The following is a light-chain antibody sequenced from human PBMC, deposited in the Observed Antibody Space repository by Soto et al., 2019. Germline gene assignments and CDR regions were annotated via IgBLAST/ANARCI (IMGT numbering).Light chain of an antibody. CDR1: QSISSW. J-gene: IGKJ2*01. CDR3: QQYRA. CDR2: KAS. V-gene: IGKV1-5*03. Sequence: DIQMTQSPSTLSASVGDRVTITCRASQSISSWLAWYQQKPGKAPKLLIYKASSLESGVPSRFSGSGSGTEFTLTIRSLQPDDFASYYCQQYRAFGQGTKLEIK.